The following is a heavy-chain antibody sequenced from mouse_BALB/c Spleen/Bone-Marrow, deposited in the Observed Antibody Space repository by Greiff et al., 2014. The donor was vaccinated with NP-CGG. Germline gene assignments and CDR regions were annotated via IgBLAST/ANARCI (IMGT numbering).Heavy chain of an antibody. CDR3: ARSDYRYWMDY. V-gene: IGHV1-14*01. Sequence: VQLQQSGPELVKPGASVKMSCKASGYTFTSYVMHWVKQKPGQGLEWIGFINPYNDGSKYNEKFKGKATLNSDKSSSTAYMELSRLTSEDSAVYYCARSDYRYWMDYWGQGTSVTVSS. D-gene: IGHD2-14*01. J-gene: IGHJ4*01. CDR1: GYTFTSYV. CDR2: INPYNDGS.